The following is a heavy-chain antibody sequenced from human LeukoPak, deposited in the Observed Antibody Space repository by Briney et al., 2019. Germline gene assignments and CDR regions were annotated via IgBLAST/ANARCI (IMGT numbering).Heavy chain of an antibody. CDR3: ARETSQKGAHYMDV. CDR1: GYSISSGYY. V-gene: IGHV4-38-2*02. D-gene: IGHD3-16*01. Sequence: PSETLSLTCSVSGYSISSGYYWDWIRQPPGKGLEWIGNIYYSGYTTYSPSLRSRVTISVDTSKNQFPLKLSSVTAADTAVYYCARETSQKGAHYMDVWGKGTTINISS. J-gene: IGHJ6*03. CDR2: IYYSGYT.